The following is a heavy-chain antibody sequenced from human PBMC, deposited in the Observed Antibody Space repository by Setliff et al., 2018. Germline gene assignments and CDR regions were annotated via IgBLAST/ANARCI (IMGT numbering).Heavy chain of an antibody. CDR3: ARDPRQNDNFWSGYYYYYYYGMDV. D-gene: IGHD3-3*01. Sequence: ASVKVSCKASGYTFTSYAMHWVRQAPGQRLEWMGWINAGNGNTKYSQKCQGRVTITRDTSASTAYMELSSLRSEDTAVYYCARDPRQNDNFWSGYYYYYYYGMDVWGQGTTVTVSS. CDR1: GYTFTSYA. V-gene: IGHV1-3*01. CDR2: INAGNGNT. J-gene: IGHJ6*02.